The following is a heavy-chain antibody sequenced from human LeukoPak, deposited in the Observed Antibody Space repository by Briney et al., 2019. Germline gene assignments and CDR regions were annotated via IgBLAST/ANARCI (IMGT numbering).Heavy chain of an antibody. CDR1: GGSFSSYY. Sequence: SETLSLTCAVYGGSFSSYYWSWIRQPPGKGLEWIGYIYYSGSTNYNPSLKSRVTISVDTSKKQFSLKLTSVTAADTAVYYCARDGYSAIDYWGQGTLVTVPS. V-gene: IGHV4-59*01. D-gene: IGHD1-26*01. J-gene: IGHJ4*02. CDR3: ARDGYSAIDY. CDR2: IYYSGST.